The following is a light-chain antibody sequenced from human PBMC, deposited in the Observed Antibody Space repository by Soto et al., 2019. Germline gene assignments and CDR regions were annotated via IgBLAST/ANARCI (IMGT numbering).Light chain of an antibody. CDR1: QSISSY. CDR2: KAS. CDR3: QQYNSYSAAIN. Sequence: DIQMTHSPSSLSASVGDRVTITFRSSQSISSYLNWYQQKPGKAPKLLIYKASSLESGVPSRFSGSGSGTEFTLTISRLQPDDFATYYCQQYNSYSAAINFGQGTRLEIK. V-gene: IGKV1-5*03. J-gene: IGKJ5*01.